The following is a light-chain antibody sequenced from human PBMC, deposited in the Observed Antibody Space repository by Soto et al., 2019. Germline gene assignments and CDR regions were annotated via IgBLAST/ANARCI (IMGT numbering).Light chain of an antibody. J-gene: IGLJ1*01. CDR2: DVS. CDR3: SSYTSSSTLYV. CDR1: SSDVGGYNY. Sequence: ALTQPASVSGSPGQSITISCTRTSSDVGGYNYVSWYQQHPGKAPKLMIYDVSNRPSGVSNRFSGSKSGNTASLTISGLQAEDEADYYCSSYTSSSTLYVFGTGTKVTVL. V-gene: IGLV2-14*01.